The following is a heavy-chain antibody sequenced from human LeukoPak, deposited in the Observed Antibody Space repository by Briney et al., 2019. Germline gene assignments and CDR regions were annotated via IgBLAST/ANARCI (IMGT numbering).Heavy chain of an antibody. CDR1: GGSISSYY. CDR3: ARLRWPPGRPTMHV. D-gene: IGHD5-12*01. CDR2: IYTSGST. Sequence: SETLSLTCTVSGGSISSYYWSWIRQPAGKGLEWIGRIYTSGSTNYNPSLKSRVTMSVDTSKNQFSLKLSSVTAADTAVYYCARLRWPPGRPTMHVWGKGTTVTVSS. J-gene: IGHJ6*03. V-gene: IGHV4-4*07.